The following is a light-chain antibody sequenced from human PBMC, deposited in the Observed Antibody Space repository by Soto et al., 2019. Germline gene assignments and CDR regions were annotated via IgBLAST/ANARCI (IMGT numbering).Light chain of an antibody. J-gene: IGLJ3*02. V-gene: IGLV2-14*01. CDR3: SSYPSTSSWV. Sequence: QSALTQSASVSGSPGQSITISCTGTSSDVGGYNYVSWYQQHPGKAPKLIIYDVSNRPSGVSTRFSGSKSGNTASLTISGLQAEDEADYSCSSYPSTSSWVFGGGTKLTVL. CDR2: DVS. CDR1: SSDVGGYNY.